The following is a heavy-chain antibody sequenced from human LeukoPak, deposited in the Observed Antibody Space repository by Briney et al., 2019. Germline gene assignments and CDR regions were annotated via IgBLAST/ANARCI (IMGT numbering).Heavy chain of an antibody. J-gene: IGHJ4*02. CDR2: ISSSSSYI. CDR3: ARYGYSYGKPWDY. V-gene: IGHV3-21*01. D-gene: IGHD5-18*01. CDR1: GFTFSSYS. Sequence: GGSLRLSCAASGFTFSSYSMNWVRQAPGKGLEWVSSISSSSSYIYYADSVKGRFTISRDNAKNSLYLQMNSLRAEDTAVYYCARYGYSYGKPWDYWGQGTLVTVSS.